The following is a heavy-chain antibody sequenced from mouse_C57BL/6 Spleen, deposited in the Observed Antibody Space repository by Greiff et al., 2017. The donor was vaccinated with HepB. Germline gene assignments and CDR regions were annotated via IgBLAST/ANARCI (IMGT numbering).Heavy chain of an antibody. V-gene: IGHV5-4*01. D-gene: IGHD1-1*01. J-gene: IGHJ2*01. CDR2: ISDGGSYT. CDR1: GFTFSSYA. CDR3: ARDGVLRNYFDY. Sequence: EVQGVESGGGLVKPGGSLKLSCAASGFTFSSYAMSWVRQTPEKRLEWVATISDGGSYTYYPDNVKGRFTISRDNAKNNLYLQMSHLKSEDTAMYYCARDGVLRNYFDYWGQGTTLTVSS.